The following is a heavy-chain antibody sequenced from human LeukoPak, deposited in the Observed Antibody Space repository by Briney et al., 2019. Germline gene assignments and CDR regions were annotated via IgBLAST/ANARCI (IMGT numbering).Heavy chain of an antibody. CDR2: IYYSGRT. D-gene: IGHD6-13*01. Sequence: KSSETLSLTCTVSGGSISSYYCSWIRQPPGKGLEWSGYIYYSGRTNYNPALKSRVPISVDTSKNQFSLTLSSVTAADTAVYYCARLSKQLTTGNPFDIWGQGTMVTFSS. CDR3: ARLSKQLTTGNPFDI. V-gene: IGHV4-59*08. CDR1: GGSISSYY. J-gene: IGHJ3*02.